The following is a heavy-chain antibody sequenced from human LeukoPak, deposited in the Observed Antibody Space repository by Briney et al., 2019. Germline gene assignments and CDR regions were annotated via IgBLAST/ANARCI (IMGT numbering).Heavy chain of an antibody. CDR2: ISISGTTT. CDR3: EKGLLWYQLLYLFDY. J-gene: IGHJ4*02. Sequence: GGPLRLSCAASGFIFSDFYMGWIRHPPGEGLEWVSYISISGTTTNYADPVKGRFTICSVDARNSLYLQMNSLTTEDTAVNYCEKGLLWYQLLYLFDYWRQGTLLTVPS. D-gene: IGHD2-2*02. CDR1: GFIFSDFY. V-gene: IGHV3-11*01.